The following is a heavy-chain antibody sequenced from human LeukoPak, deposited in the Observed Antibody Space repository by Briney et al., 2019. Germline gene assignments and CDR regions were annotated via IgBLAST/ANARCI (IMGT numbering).Heavy chain of an antibody. D-gene: IGHD1-26*01. Sequence: PGGSLRLSCAASGFTFSSYSMNWVRQAPGKGLEWVSYISSSSSTIYYADSVKGRFTISRDNAKNSLYLQMNSLRAEDTAVYYCARVFLLQWELNSDYWGQGTLVTVSS. CDR1: GFTFSSYS. J-gene: IGHJ4*02. V-gene: IGHV3-48*01. CDR2: ISSSSSTI. CDR3: ARVFLLQWELNSDY.